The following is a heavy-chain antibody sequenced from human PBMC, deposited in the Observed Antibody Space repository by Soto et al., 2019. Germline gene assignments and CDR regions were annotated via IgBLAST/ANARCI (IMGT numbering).Heavy chain of an antibody. Sequence: GGSLRLSCAASGFTFSSYGMHWVRQAPGKGLEWVAVIWYDGSNKYYADSVKGRFTISRDNSKNTLYLQMNSLRAEDTAVYYCARDGLGIQLIVDYWGQGTLVTVSS. CDR3: ARDGLGIQLIVDY. CDR2: IWYDGSNK. CDR1: GFTFSSYG. J-gene: IGHJ4*02. V-gene: IGHV3-33*01. D-gene: IGHD5-18*01.